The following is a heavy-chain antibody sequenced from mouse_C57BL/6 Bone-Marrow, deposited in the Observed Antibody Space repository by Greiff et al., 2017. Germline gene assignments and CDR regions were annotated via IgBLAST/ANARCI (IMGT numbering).Heavy chain of an antibody. CDR3: ASPHYVSRPSYWYFDV. CDR1: GYTFTSYG. V-gene: IGHV1-81*01. Sequence: VKLQQSGAELARPGASVKLSCKASGYTFTSYGISWVKQRTGQGLEWIGEIYPRSGNTYYNEKFKGKATLPAEKSYSTAYMELRSLTSEDSSFYFCASPHYVSRPSYWYFDVWGTGTTVTVSA. CDR2: IYPRSGNT. J-gene: IGHJ1*03. D-gene: IGHD1-1*01.